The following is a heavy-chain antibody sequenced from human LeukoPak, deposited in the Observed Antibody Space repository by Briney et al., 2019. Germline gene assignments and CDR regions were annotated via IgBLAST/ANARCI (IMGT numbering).Heavy chain of an antibody. CDR1: GYTFTGYY. J-gene: IGHJ4*02. CDR3: ARGMYYDSSGYRRG. D-gene: IGHD3-22*01. Sequence: ASVKVSCKASGYTFTGYYMHWVRQAPGQGLEWMGWINPNSGSTNYAQKFQGRVTMTRDTSISTAYMELSRLRSDDTAVYYCARGMYYDSSGYRRGWGQGTLVTVSS. CDR2: INPNSGST. V-gene: IGHV1-2*02.